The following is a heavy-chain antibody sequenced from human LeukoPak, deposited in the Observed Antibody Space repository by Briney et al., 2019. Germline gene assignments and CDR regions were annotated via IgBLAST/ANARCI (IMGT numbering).Heavy chain of an antibody. CDR2: ISGSGGST. CDR1: GFTFSSYA. Sequence: PGGSLRLSCAASGFTFSSYAMSWVRQAPGKGLEWVSAISGSGGSTYFADSVKGRFTISRDNSKNTLYLQMNSLRAEDTAVYYCARDTVSGSSGWYGGTYYYYGMDVWGQGTTVTVSS. D-gene: IGHD6-19*01. V-gene: IGHV3-23*01. J-gene: IGHJ6*02. CDR3: ARDTVSGSSGWYGGTYYYYGMDV.